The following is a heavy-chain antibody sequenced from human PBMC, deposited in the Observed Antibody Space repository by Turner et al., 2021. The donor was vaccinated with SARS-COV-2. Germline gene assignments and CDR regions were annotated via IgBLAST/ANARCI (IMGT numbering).Heavy chain of an antibody. CDR3: ARHGLDILTGVFDY. V-gene: IGHV4-34*01. CDR1: GGSFSGYL. CDR2: INHRGTT. Sequence: QVQLQQWGAGLLKPSETLSLTCGVYGGSFSGYLWSWVRQPPGKGPEWIGEINHRGTTNSNPSLKSRVTISVDTSKNQFSLKLGSVTAADTAVYYCARHGLDILTGVFDYWGQGILVTVSS. J-gene: IGHJ4*02. D-gene: IGHD3-9*01.